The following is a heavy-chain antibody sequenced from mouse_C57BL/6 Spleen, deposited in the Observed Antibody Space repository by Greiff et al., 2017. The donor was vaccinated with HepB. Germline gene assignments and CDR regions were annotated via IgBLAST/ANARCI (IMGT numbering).Heavy chain of an antibody. CDR1: GYTFTSYW. Sequence: QVQLQQPGAELVMPGASVKLSCKASGYTFTSYWMHWVKQRPGQGLEWIGEIDPSDSYTNYNQKFKGKSTLTVDKSSSTAYMQLSSLTSEDSAVYYCARLEDRYFGVWGTGTTVTVSS. CDR2: IDPSDSYT. V-gene: IGHV1-69*01. CDR3: ARLEDRYFGV. J-gene: IGHJ1*03.